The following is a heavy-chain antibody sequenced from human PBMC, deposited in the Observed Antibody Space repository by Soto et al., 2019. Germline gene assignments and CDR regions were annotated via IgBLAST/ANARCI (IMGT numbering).Heavy chain of an antibody. V-gene: IGHV4-59*01. CDR1: GGSMSRYY. D-gene: IGHD6-13*01. CDR2: IYYSGST. CDR3: ARDSAAGTGDYDY. J-gene: IGHJ4*02. Sequence: QVHLQESAPGLVKPSETLSLTCTVSGGSMSRYYWSWIRQPPGKGLEWIGYIYYSGSTNYHPCRRSRGALSVDRSKNPFCLQLTSVTAADTAVYYCARDSAAGTGDYDYWGQGSLVTVSS.